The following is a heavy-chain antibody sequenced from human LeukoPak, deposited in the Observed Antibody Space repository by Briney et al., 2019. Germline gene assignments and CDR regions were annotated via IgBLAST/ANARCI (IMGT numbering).Heavy chain of an antibody. D-gene: IGHD3-9*01. V-gene: IGHV4-31*03. CDR3: ARGVGGYDILTGYFKGTYYFDY. CDR1: GGSISSGGYY. J-gene: IGHJ4*02. Sequence: SETLSLTCTVSGGSISSGGYYWSWIRQHPGKGLEWIGYIYYSGSTYYNPSLKSRVTISVDTSKNQFSLKLSSVTAADTAVYYCARGVGGYDILTGYFKGTYYFDYWGQGTLVTVSS. CDR2: IYYSGST.